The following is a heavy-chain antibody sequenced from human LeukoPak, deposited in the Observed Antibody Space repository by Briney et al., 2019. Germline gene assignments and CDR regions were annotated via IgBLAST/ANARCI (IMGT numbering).Heavy chain of an antibody. J-gene: IGHJ4*02. CDR2: INPNSGVT. V-gene: IGHV1-2*02. Sequence: ASVKVSCKTSGYIFTGYLIHWVRQAPGQGLEWMGCINPNSGVTHFAQKFQGRVTMTRDTSISTAYMELNSLTSGDTTIYYCSSETRGFEYLGQGTLVTVSS. D-gene: IGHD2-2*01. CDR3: SSETRGFEY. CDR1: GYIFTGYL.